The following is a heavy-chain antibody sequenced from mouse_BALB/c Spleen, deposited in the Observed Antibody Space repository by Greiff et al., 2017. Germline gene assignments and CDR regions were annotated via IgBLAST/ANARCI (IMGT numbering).Heavy chain of an antibody. Sequence: EVMLVESGPGLVKPSQSLSLTCTVTGYSITSDYAWNWIRQFPGNQLEWMGYISYSGSTSYNPSLKSRISITRDTSKNQFFLQLNSVTTEDTATYYCARSGSNGGFAYWGQGTLVTVSA. CDR2: ISYSGST. J-gene: IGHJ3*01. CDR3: ARSGSNGGFAY. CDR1: GYSITSDYA. V-gene: IGHV3-2*02. D-gene: IGHD3-1*01.